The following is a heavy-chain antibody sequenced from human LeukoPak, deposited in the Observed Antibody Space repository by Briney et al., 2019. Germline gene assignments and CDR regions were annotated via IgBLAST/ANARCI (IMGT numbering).Heavy chain of an antibody. Sequence: GASVKVSCKASGGTFSSYAISWVRQAPGKGLEWMGGFDPEDGETIYAQKFQGRVTMTEDTSTDTAYMELSSLRSEDTAVYYCATGAGVSVVTAIEYFQHWGQGTLVTVSS. D-gene: IGHD2-21*02. CDR2: FDPEDGET. J-gene: IGHJ1*01. V-gene: IGHV1-24*01. CDR3: ATGAGVSVVTAIEYFQH. CDR1: GGTFSSYA.